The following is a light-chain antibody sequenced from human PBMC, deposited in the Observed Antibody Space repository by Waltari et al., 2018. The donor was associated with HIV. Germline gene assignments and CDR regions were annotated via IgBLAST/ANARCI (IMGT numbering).Light chain of an antibody. V-gene: IGLV1-40*01. J-gene: IGLJ2*01. CDR1: SSNIGAGYV. CDR2: ANI. Sequence: QSVLTQPPSVSGAPGQRVTISCTGSSSNIGAGYVVHWYQQLPVTAPKLIIYANIKRPSGVPDRFSCSKSGSSASLAITGLQAEDEAHYYCQSFDSSLTTSGVIFGGGTKLTVL. CDR3: QSFDSSLTTSGVI.